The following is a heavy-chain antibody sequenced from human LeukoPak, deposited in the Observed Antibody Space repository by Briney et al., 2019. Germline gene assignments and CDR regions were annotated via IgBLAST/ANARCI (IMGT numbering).Heavy chain of an antibody. CDR2: IYHSGST. CDR1: GYSISSGYY. V-gene: IGHV4-38-2*02. CDR3: ARDPPPLGYYYDSSGYSTFDY. D-gene: IGHD3-22*01. J-gene: IGHJ4*02. Sequence: PSETLSLTCAVSGYSISSGYYWGWIRQPPGKGLEWIGSIYHSGSTYYNPSLKSRVTISVDTSKNQFSLKLSSVTAADTAVYYCARDPPPLGYYYDSSGYSTFDYWGQGTLVTVSS.